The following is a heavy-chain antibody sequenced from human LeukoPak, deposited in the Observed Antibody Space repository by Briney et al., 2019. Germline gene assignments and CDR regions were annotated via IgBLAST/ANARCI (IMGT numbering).Heavy chain of an antibody. J-gene: IGHJ4*02. CDR1: GYTFTSYG. CDR3: ARTAGPYYYDSSGYYPYYFDY. Sequence: ASVKVSCKASGYTFTSYGISWVRQAPGQGLEWMGWISAYNGNTDYAQKLQGRVTMTTDKSTSTAYMELSSLRSEDTAVYYCARTAGPYYYDSSGYYPYYFDYWGQGTLVTVSS. D-gene: IGHD3-22*01. V-gene: IGHV1-18*01. CDR2: ISAYNGNT.